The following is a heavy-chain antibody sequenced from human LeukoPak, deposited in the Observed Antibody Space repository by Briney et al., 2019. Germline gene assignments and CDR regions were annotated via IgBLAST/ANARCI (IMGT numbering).Heavy chain of an antibody. D-gene: IGHD1-1*01. V-gene: IGHV3-7*03. J-gene: IGHJ6*04. CDR2: IKQDGSEK. Sequence: PGGSLRLSCAASGFTFSSYWMSWVRQAPGKGLEWVANIKQDGSEKYYVDSVKGRFTISRDNAKNSLYLQMNSLRADDTAVYYCARVPSGKGWNYYYYGMDVWGKGTTVTVSS. CDR3: ARVPSGKGWNYYYYGMDV. CDR1: GFTFSSYW.